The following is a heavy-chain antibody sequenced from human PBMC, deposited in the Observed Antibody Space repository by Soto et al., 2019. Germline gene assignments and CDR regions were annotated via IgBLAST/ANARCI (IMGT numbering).Heavy chain of an antibody. J-gene: IGHJ6*02. D-gene: IGHD3-22*01. Sequence: ASVKVSCKASGYTFTSYYMHWVRRAPGQGLEWMGIINPSGGSTSYAQKFQGRVTMTRDTSTSTVYMELSSLRSEDTAVYYCARTGDYYDSSGYYYGYYGMDVWGQGTTVTVSS. V-gene: IGHV1-46*03. CDR3: ARTGDYYDSSGYYYGYYGMDV. CDR1: GYTFTSYY. CDR2: INPSGGST.